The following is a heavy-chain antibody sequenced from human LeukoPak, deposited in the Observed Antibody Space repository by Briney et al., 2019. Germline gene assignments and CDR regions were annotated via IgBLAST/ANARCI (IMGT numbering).Heavy chain of an antibody. J-gene: IGHJ4*02. CDR3: ARGSPPRRNYDSRGYYSYYFDY. Sequence: GASVKVSCKASGYTFTGYYIHWVRQAPGQGLEWMGWINPNSGGTNDAQKFQGRVTMTTDTSISTAYMELSRLRSDDTAVYYCARGSPPRRNYDSRGYYSYYFDYWGQGTLVTVSS. D-gene: IGHD3-22*01. V-gene: IGHV1-2*02. CDR2: INPNSGGT. CDR1: GYTFTGYY.